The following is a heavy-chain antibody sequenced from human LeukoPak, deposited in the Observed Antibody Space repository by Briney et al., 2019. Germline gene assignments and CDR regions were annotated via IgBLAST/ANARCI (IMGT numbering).Heavy chain of an antibody. CDR3: ARDSNCGGDCSPAHYYYYYYMDV. Sequence: ASVKVSCKASGYTFTSYYMHWVRQAPGPGLEWMGIINPSGGSTSYAQNFQGRVTMTRDPSTSTVYMELSSLRSEDTAVYYCARDSNCGGDCSPAHYYYYYYMDVWGKGTTVTVSS. V-gene: IGHV1-46*01. J-gene: IGHJ6*03. CDR2: INPSGGST. D-gene: IGHD2-21*02. CDR1: GYTFTSYY.